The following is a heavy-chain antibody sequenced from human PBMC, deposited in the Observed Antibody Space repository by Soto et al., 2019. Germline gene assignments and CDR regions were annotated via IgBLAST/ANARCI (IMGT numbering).Heavy chain of an antibody. CDR2: MFASGSS. CDR1: GDSISSPNW. J-gene: IGHJ4*02. V-gene: IGHV4-4*02. CDR3: AREGFDHRPDY. Sequence: QVQLQESGPGLVKPSETLSLTCAVSGDSISSPNWWSWYRQPPGKGLELVGEMFASGSSNCNPSLNGRVTMSLGTSKNHFSLRLTSLTAADTAIYYCAREGFDHRPDYWGQGIPVTVSS.